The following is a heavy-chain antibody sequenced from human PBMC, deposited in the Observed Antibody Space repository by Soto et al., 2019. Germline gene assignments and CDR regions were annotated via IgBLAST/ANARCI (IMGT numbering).Heavy chain of an antibody. CDR3: EGIQDPDGMDV. CDR1: GGTFSSYT. J-gene: IGHJ6*02. V-gene: IGHV1-69*02. Sequence: QVQLVQSGAEVKKPGSSVKVSCKASGGTFSSYTISWVRQAPGQGLEWMGRIIPILGIANYAQKFRGRDTITADKSTSTAYMELSSLRSEDTAVYYCEGIQDPDGMDVWGQGTTVTVSS. CDR2: IIPILGIA. D-gene: IGHD6-13*01.